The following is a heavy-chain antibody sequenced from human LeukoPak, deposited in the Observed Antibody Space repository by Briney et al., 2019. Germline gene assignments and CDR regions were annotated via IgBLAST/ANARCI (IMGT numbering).Heavy chain of an antibody. D-gene: IGHD2-2*01. V-gene: IGHV4-59*01. CDR1: GGSISSYY. J-gene: IGHJ4*02. CDR2: IYYSGST. Sequence: SSETLSLTSTVSGGSISSYYWSWIRQPPGKGLEWIGYIYYSGSTNYNPSLKSRVTISVDTSKNQFSLKLSSVTAADTAVYYCARDNARYYFDYWGQGTLVTVSS. CDR3: ARDNARYYFDY.